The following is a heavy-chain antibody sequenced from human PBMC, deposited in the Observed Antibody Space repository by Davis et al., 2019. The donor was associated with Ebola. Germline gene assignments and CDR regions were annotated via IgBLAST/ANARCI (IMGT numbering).Heavy chain of an antibody. J-gene: IGHJ6*02. D-gene: IGHD3-16*01. CDR2: INHSGST. CDR1: GGSFSGYY. V-gene: IGHV4-34*01. Sequence: SETLFLTCAVYGGSFSGYYWSWIRQPPGKGLEWIGEINHSGSTNYNPSLKSRVTISVDTSKNQFSLKLSSVTAADTAVYYCARGKITFGVFYYGMDVWGQGTTVTVSS. CDR3: ARGKITFGVFYYGMDV.